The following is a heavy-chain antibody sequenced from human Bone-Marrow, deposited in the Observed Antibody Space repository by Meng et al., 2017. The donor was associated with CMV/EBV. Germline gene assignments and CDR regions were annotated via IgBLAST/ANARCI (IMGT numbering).Heavy chain of an antibody. CDR3: ARERGGGIAAAGNRDDYYYYGMDV. CDR1: GGSFSGYY. CDR2: INHSGST. J-gene: IGHJ6*02. Sequence: SETLSLTCAVYGGSFSGYYWSWIRQPPGKGLEWIGEINHSGSTNYNPSLKSRVTISVDTSKNQFSLKLSSVTAADTAVYYCARERGGGIAAAGNRDDYYYYGMDVWGQWTTVTVSS. D-gene: IGHD6-13*01. V-gene: IGHV4-34*01.